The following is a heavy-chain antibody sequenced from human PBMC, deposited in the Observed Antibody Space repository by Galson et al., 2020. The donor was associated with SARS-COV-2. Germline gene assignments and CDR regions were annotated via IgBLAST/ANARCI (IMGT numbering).Heavy chain of an antibody. CDR1: GFSLSTSGVG. Sequence: KMSGPTLVKPTQTLTLTCTFSGFSLSTSGVGVGWIRQPPGKALEWLALISWDDDKRYSPSLKSRLTITKDTSKNQVVLTMTNMDPVDTATYYCAHSPGGLLWFGELFSYFDYWGQGTLVTVSS. CDR3: AHSPGGLLWFGELFSYFDY. V-gene: IGHV2-5*02. CDR2: ISWDDDK. J-gene: IGHJ4*02. D-gene: IGHD3-10*01.